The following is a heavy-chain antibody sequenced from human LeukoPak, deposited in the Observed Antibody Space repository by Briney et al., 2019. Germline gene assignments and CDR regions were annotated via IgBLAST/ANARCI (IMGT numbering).Heavy chain of an antibody. CDR3: VRGVGRQLVVFDY. V-gene: IGHV1-3*03. Sequence: ASVKVSCKASGYTFTSYAMHWVRQAPGQRLEWMGWINAGNGNTKYSQEFQGRVTITRDTSASTAYMELSSLRSEDMAVYYCVRGVGRQLVVFDYWGQGTLVTVSS. CDR1: GYTFTSYA. J-gene: IGHJ4*02. CDR2: INAGNGNT. D-gene: IGHD6-6*01.